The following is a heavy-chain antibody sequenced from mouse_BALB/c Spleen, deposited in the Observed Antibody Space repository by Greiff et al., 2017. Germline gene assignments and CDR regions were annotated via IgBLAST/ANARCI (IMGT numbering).Heavy chain of an antibody. D-gene: IGHD2-3*01. J-gene: IGHJ3*01. CDR3: ARGYDGYYEAY. Sequence: QVQLKQSGPELVKPGASVKMSCKASGYTFTDYVISWVKQRTGQGLEWIGEIYPGSGSTYYNEKFKGKATLTADKSSNTAYMQLSSLTSEDSAVYFCARGYDGYYEAYWGQGTLVTVSA. V-gene: IGHV1-77*01. CDR2: IYPGSGST. CDR1: GYTFTDYV.